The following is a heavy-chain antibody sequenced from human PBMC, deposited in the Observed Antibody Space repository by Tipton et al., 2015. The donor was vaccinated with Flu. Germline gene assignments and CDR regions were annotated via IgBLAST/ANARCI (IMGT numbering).Heavy chain of an antibody. D-gene: IGHD3-9*01. CDR2: ISAGGGTK. V-gene: IGHV3-23*01. CDR1: GFTFNRYA. CDR3: ARGYDILTDGGGFFDY. J-gene: IGHJ4*02. Sequence: SLRLSCAASGFTFNRYAMSWVRQAPGKGLEWVSGISAGGGTKYFADSVKGRFTISRDNSKNTLSLQMNSLRAEDTAVYYCARGYDILTDGGGFFDYWGQGTLVTVSS.